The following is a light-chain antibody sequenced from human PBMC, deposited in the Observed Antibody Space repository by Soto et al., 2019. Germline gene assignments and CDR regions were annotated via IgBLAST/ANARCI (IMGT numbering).Light chain of an antibody. CDR1: QSVINNY. Sequence: EIVLTQSPGTLSLSPGERATLSCRASQSVINNYLGWYQQKPGQAPRLLISGASSRAAGIPDRFSGSGSGTDFTIKISRMETEDVEVYYCQQYGTSPVKFGQGPKVDIK. V-gene: IGKV3-20*01. CDR2: GAS. CDR3: QQYGTSPVK. J-gene: IGKJ1*01.